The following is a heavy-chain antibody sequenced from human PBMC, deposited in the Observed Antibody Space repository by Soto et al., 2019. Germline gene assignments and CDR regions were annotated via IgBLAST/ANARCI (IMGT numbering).Heavy chain of an antibody. V-gene: IGHV4-59*08. J-gene: IGHJ4*02. CDR2: IYYSGST. Sequence: KASETLSLTCTVSGGSISSYYWSWIRQPPGKGLEWIGYIYYSGSTNYNPSLKSRVTISVDTSKNQFSLKLSSVTAADTAVYYCARLPYCSGGSCYFDYWGQGTLVTVS. CDR1: GGSISSYY. D-gene: IGHD2-15*01. CDR3: ARLPYCSGGSCYFDY.